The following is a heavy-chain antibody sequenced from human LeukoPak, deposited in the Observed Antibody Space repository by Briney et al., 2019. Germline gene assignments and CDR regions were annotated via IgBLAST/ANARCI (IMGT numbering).Heavy chain of an antibody. CDR3: TSLAMIRGVIPFDY. V-gene: IGHV3-48*03. CDR1: EFSFSSYE. D-gene: IGHD3-10*01. CDR2: ISSSGSPI. Sequence: GGSLRLSCTASEFSFSSYEINWVRQAPGKGLEWVSYISSSGSPIYYADSVKGRFTISRDNAKNSVYLQLNSLRAEDTAVYYCTSLAMIRGVIPFDYWGQGTLVTVSS. J-gene: IGHJ4*02.